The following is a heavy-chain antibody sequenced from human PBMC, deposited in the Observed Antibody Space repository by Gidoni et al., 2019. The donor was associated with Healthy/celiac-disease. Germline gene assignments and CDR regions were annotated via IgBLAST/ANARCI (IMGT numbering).Heavy chain of an antibody. CDR1: GGSFSGYY. CDR3: ARAGLSSSWYDY. Sequence: QVHLQQWGAGLLKPSETLSLTCAVYGGSFSGYYWRLIRQPPGKGLEWIGEINHSGSTNYNPTLKSRVTISVDTSKSQFALKLSSVTAADAAVYDCARAGLSSSWYDYWGQGTLVTVSS. J-gene: IGHJ4*02. D-gene: IGHD6-13*01. V-gene: IGHV4-34*01. CDR2: INHSGST.